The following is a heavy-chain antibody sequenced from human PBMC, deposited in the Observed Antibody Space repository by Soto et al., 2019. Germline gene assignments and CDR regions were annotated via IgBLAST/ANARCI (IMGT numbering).Heavy chain of an antibody. CDR3: AKTSSSVYYYYYGMDV. V-gene: IGHV3-30*18. CDR2: ISSDASNI. CDR1: GFTFSSYA. J-gene: IGHJ6*02. Sequence: QVQLVESGGGVVQPGRSLRLSCAASGFTFSSYAMHWVRQAPGKGLEWVAVISSDASNIYYADSVKGRFTVSRDNSKNTLYLQMNSLRPEDTAVYYCAKTSSSVYYYYYGMDVWGQGTTVTVSS. D-gene: IGHD6-6*01.